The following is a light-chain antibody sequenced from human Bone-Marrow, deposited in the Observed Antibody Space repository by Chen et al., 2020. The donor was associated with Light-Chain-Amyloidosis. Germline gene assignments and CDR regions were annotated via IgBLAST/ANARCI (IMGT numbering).Light chain of an antibody. Sequence: SYVLTQPSSVSVAPGQTATIACGGNNIGSTSLHWYQQTPGQAPLLVVYDDSDRPSGIPGRWSSANSGNAATLTSSRVEAGDEADYYCQVWDRSSDRPVFGGGTKLTVL. CDR2: DDS. CDR1: NIGSTS. J-gene: IGLJ3*02. V-gene: IGLV3-21*02. CDR3: QVWDRSSDRPV.